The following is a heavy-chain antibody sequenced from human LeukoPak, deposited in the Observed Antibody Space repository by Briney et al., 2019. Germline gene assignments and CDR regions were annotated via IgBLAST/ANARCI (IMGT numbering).Heavy chain of an antibody. J-gene: IGHJ6*02. CDR3: AREEVETGTTGYYYGMDV. V-gene: IGHV1-3*01. D-gene: IGHD1-1*01. CDR2: INAGNGNT. Sequence: ASVKVSCKASGYTFTSYAMHWVRQAPGQRLEWMGWINAGNGNTKYSQKFQGRVTITRDTSASTAYMELSSLRSEDTAVYYCAREEVETGTTGYYYGMDVWGQGTTVTVSS. CDR1: GYTFTSYA.